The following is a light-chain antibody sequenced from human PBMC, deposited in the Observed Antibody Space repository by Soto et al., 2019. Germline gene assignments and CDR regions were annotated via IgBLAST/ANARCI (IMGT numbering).Light chain of an antibody. CDR1: SSDVGKYDR. Sequence: QSALTQPPSVSGSPGQSVTISCTGTSSDVGKYDRVSWYQQPPGTAPKLIIYEVTNRPSGVPARFSGSKSANTASLTISGLQAEDEADYCCSSYTSSSRDVFGAGTKVTVL. CDR2: EVT. CDR3: SSYTSSSRDV. V-gene: IGLV2-18*02. J-gene: IGLJ1*01.